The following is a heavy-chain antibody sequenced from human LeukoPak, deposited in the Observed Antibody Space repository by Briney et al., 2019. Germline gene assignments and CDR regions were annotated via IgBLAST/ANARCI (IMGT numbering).Heavy chain of an antibody. D-gene: IGHD3-10*01. CDR3: ARDSPSVYYRLGAFDI. CDR2: VSFSSTTI. J-gene: IGHJ3*02. Sequence: GGSLRLSCAASGFSFSTYSMNWVHQAPGKGLEWVSYVSFSSTTIYYADSVKGRFTISRDNAKNSLYLQMDSLRAEDTAMYYCARDSPSVYYRLGAFDIWGQGTMVTVSS. V-gene: IGHV3-48*01. CDR1: GFSFSTYS.